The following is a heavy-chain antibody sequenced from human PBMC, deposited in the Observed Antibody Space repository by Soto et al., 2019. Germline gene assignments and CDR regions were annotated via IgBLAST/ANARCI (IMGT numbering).Heavy chain of an antibody. CDR2: INGDGSFT. J-gene: IGHJ6*02. Sequence: GGSLRLSCAASAFTFKNHWMHWIRQVPGKGPVWVSRINGDGSFTSYADAVKGRFTISRDNAKNTLYLQMNSLRGEDTAVYYCATWRADYYYSAMDVWGQGTTVTVS. CDR1: AFTFKNHW. V-gene: IGHV3-74*01. D-gene: IGHD6-19*01. CDR3: ATWRADYYYSAMDV.